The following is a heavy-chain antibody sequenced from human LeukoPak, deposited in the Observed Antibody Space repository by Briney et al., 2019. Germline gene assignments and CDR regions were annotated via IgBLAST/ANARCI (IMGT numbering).Heavy chain of an antibody. D-gene: IGHD2-21*02. CDR2: ISYDGSNK. CDR3: AREHGADCGGDCYV. J-gene: IGHJ1*01. V-gene: IGHV3-30-3*01. CDR1: GFTFSSYA. Sequence: GGSLRLSCAASGFTFSSYAMHWVRQAPGKGLEWVAVISYDGSNKYYADSVKGRFTISRDNSKNTLYLQMNSLRAEDTAVYYCAREHGADCGGDCYVWGQGTLVTVSS.